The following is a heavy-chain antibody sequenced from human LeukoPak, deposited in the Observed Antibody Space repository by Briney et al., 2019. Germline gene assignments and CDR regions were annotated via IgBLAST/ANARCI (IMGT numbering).Heavy chain of an antibody. J-gene: IGHJ4*02. V-gene: IGHV3-33*01. CDR1: GFTFSSYG. D-gene: IGHD6-6*01. CDR2: IWYDGSNK. CDR3: ARDSTSMAARPGDY. Sequence: PGGSLRLSCAASGFTFSSYGMHWVRQAPGKGLEWVAVIWYDGSNKYYADSVKGRFTISRDNSKNTLYLQMNSLRAEDTAVCYCARDSTSMAARPGDYWGQGTLVTVSS.